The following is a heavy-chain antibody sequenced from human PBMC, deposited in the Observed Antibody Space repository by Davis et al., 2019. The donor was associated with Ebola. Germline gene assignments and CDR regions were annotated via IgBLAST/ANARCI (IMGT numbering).Heavy chain of an antibody. CDR3: AVRSYYYDSIDY. D-gene: IGHD3-22*01. CDR2: IYYSGST. Sequence: PSETLSLTCTVSGGSISSSSYYWGWIRQPPGKGLEWIGSIYYSGSTYYNPSLKSRVTISVDTSKNQFSLKLSSVTAADTAVYYCAVRSYYYDSIDYWGQGTLVTVSS. CDR1: GGSISSSSYY. V-gene: IGHV4-39*01. J-gene: IGHJ4*02.